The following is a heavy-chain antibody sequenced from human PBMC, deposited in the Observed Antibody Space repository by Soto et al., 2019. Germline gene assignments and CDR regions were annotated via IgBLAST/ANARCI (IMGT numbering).Heavy chain of an antibody. V-gene: IGHV3-33*01. CDR1: GFALSSFD. CDR3: ARDALVRGVHPPDY. Sequence: QVQLAESGGGVVQSGRSLRLSCAASGFALSSFDMHWVRQAPGKGVEWVAVIWYDGSNEYYADSVKGRFTISRDNSKNTLYLQRNSLRVEDTAVYYCARDALVRGVHPPDYWGQGTLVTVSS. CDR2: IWYDGSNE. D-gene: IGHD3-10*01. J-gene: IGHJ4*02.